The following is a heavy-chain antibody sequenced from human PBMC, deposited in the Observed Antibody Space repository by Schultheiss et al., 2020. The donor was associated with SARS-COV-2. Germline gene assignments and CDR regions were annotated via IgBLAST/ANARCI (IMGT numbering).Heavy chain of an antibody. CDR3: MVGSTVTPRWYYYGMDV. CDR2: IRNKANGGTT. D-gene: IGHD4-17*01. CDR1: GFTFSYYY. J-gene: IGHJ6*02. V-gene: IGHV3-22*01. Sequence: GGSLRLSCAASGFTFSYYYMSGVRQAPGKGLEWVGFIRNKANGGTTDYAAPVKGRFTISRDDSKNTLYLQMNSLKTEDTAVYYCMVGSTVTPRWYYYGMDVWGQGTTVTVSS.